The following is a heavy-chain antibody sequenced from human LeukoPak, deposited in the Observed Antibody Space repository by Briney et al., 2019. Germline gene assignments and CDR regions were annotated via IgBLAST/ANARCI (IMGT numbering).Heavy chain of an antibody. CDR2: IYPGDSDT. Sequence: GESLNISCKGSGYSFTSYWIGWVRQMPGKGLEWMGIIYPGDSDTRYIPFFQGQLTISADKSISTAQLPRRRLTASATAMYYCARGRLLADSWGQGTLVTVSS. J-gene: IGHJ4*02. V-gene: IGHV5-51*03. D-gene: IGHD2-8*02. CDR1: GYSFTSYW. CDR3: ARGRLLADS.